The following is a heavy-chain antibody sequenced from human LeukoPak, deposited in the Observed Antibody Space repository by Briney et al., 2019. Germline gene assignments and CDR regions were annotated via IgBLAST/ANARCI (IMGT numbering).Heavy chain of an antibody. CDR2: ISSSSSYI. Sequence: GGSLRLSCAASGFTFSSYSMNWVRQAPGKGLEWVSSISSSSSYIYYADSVKGRFTISRDNAKNSLYLQMNSLRAEVTAVYYCARDRAIAAALFDYWGQGTLVTVSS. J-gene: IGHJ4*02. CDR3: ARDRAIAAALFDY. D-gene: IGHD6-13*01. V-gene: IGHV3-21*01. CDR1: GFTFSSYS.